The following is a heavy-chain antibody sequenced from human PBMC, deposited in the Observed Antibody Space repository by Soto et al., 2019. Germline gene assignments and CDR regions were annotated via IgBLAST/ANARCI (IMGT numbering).Heavy chain of an antibody. D-gene: IGHD2-15*01. CDR2: ISGSGSNI. J-gene: IGHJ3*02. Sequence: QVQLVESGGGLVKPGGSLRLSCAASGFTFSDYYISWIRQAPGKGLEWVSYISGSGSNIYYADSVKGRFTISRDNAKNSLFLPMNTPRADDTAVYYCARRTLGWDSFDIWGLGTMVTVSS. CDR3: ARRTLGWDSFDI. CDR1: GFTFSDYY. V-gene: IGHV3-11*01.